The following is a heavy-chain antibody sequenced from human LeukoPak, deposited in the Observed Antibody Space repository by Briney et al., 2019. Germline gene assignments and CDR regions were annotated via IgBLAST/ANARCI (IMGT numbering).Heavy chain of an antibody. V-gene: IGHV1-2*02. CDR1: GYTFTDYY. Sequence: GASVKVSCKASGYTFTDYYIHWVREAPGQGREWMGWINPNSGGTNYAQKFQGRVTMTRDTSISTAYMELTRLRSDDTAVYYCARDRILVATRGDDYYGMDVWGQGTTVTVSS. CDR3: ARDRILVATRGDDYYGMDV. CDR2: INPNSGGT. D-gene: IGHD5-12*01. J-gene: IGHJ6*02.